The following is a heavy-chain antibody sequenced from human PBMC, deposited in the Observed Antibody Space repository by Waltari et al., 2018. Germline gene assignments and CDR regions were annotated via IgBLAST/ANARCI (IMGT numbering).Heavy chain of an antibody. CDR3: ARHLENFYGAGRGNWFDP. Sequence: QVQLQESGPGLVKPSQTLSLTCTVSGAAINTGDYFWSWVRQPAGEGLEWIGRIYTGGSTDYNPALWGRVTISLDTAKSQVSLKLTAGTAADSAVYYCARHLENFYGAGRGNWFDPWGPGTRVTVSS. V-gene: IGHV4-61*02. J-gene: IGHJ5*02. D-gene: IGHD3-10*01. CDR2: IYTGGST. CDR1: GAAINTGDYF.